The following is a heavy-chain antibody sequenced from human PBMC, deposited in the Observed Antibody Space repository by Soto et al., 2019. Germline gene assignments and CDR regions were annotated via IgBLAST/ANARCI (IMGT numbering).Heavy chain of an antibody. Sequence: EVQLLESGGGLVQPGGSLRLSCAASGFTFSSYAMSWVRQAPGKGLEWVSVISGSGDSTYYADSVKGRFTISRDNSKNTLYRQMNSLRAEDTAVYYCAKRGAGTSFDYWGQGTLVTVSS. CDR2: ISGSGDST. D-gene: IGHD6-13*01. J-gene: IGHJ4*02. CDR3: AKRGAGTSFDY. V-gene: IGHV3-23*01. CDR1: GFTFSSYA.